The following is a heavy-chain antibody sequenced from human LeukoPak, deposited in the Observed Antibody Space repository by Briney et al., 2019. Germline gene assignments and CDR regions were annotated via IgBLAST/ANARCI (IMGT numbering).Heavy chain of an antibody. D-gene: IGHD3-10*01. J-gene: IGHJ4*02. CDR1: GFTFSSKY. V-gene: IGHV3-53*05. Sequence: GGSLRLSCAASGFTFSSKYMSWVRQAPGKGLEWVSVIYSGGSTYYADSVKGRFTISRDSSSKTVYLQMNSLRTEDTAVYYCVREGYYHSGSLPTFYFDYWGQGTLVTVSS. CDR3: VREGYYHSGSLPTFYFDY. CDR2: IYSGGST.